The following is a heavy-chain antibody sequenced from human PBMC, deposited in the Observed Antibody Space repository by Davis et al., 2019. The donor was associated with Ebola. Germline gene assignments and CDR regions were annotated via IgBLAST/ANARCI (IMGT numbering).Heavy chain of an antibody. CDR3: ARGGGNSLFYYYYYYMDV. CDR1: GYSISSGYY. Sequence: SETLSLTCAVSGYSISSGYYWGWIRQPPGKGLEWIGSIYHSGSTYYNPSLKSRVTISVDTSKNQFSLKLSSVTAADTAVYYCARGGGNSLFYYYYYYMDVWGKGTTVTVSS. D-gene: IGHD4-23*01. CDR2: IYHSGST. V-gene: IGHV4-38-2*01. J-gene: IGHJ6*03.